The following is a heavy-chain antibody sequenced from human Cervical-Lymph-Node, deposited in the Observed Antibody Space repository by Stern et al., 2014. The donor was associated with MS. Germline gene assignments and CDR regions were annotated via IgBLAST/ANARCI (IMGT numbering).Heavy chain of an antibody. CDR1: GGSISSSSYY. Sequence: QLQLQESGPGLVKPSETLSLTCTVSGGSISSSSYYWGWIRQPPGKGLEWIGSIYSSGGTYYNPSLKSRVTISVDTSNNQFSLNLSSVTAADTAVYYCARQAVAGRVYRFDPWGQGTLVTVSS. CDR2: IYSSGGT. CDR3: ARQAVAGRVYRFDP. V-gene: IGHV4-39*01. J-gene: IGHJ5*02. D-gene: IGHD6-19*01.